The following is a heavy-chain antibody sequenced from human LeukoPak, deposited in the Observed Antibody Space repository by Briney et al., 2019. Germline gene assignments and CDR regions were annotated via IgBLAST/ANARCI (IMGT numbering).Heavy chain of an antibody. CDR3: ARQYSSYWSTYDY. Sequence: SQTLSLTCSFSGDSVPSNSAAWNWIRQSPSRGLEWLGRTYYRSKWYNDYAVSVKSRITINPDTSKNQFSLQLNSVTPEDTAVYYCARQYSSYWSTYDYWGQGTLVTVSS. CDR2: TYYRSKWYN. V-gene: IGHV6-1*01. D-gene: IGHD6-6*01. J-gene: IGHJ4*02. CDR1: GDSVPSNSAA.